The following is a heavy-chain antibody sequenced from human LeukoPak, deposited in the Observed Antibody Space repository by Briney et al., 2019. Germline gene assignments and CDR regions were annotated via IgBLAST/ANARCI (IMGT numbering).Heavy chain of an antibody. CDR1: GFTVSSNY. CDR3: AQGRGSGYSKKDYYFDY. CDR2: IYSGGST. Sequence: PGGSLRLSCAASGFTVSSNYMSWVRQAPGKGLEWVSVIYSGGSTYYADSVKGRFTISRDNSKNTLYLQMNSLRAEDTAVYYCAQGRGSGYSKKDYYFDYWGQGTLVAVSS. V-gene: IGHV3-66*01. J-gene: IGHJ4*02. D-gene: IGHD3-22*01.